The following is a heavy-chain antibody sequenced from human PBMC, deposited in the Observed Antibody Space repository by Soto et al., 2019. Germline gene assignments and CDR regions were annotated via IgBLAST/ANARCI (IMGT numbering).Heavy chain of an antibody. CDR1: GFTFSSYG. CDR3: AKGRDPIAVAGTVDY. D-gene: IGHD6-19*01. CDR2: ISYDGSNK. J-gene: IGHJ4*02. V-gene: IGHV3-30*18. Sequence: GGSLRLSCAASGFTFSSYGMHWVRQAPGKGLEWVAVISYDGSNKYYADSVKGRFTISRDNSKNTLYLQMNSLRAEDTAVYYCAKGRDPIAVAGTVDYWGQGTLVTVS.